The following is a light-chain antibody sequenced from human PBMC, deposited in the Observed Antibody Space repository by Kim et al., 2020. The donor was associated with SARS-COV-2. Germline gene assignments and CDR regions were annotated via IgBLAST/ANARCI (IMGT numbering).Light chain of an antibody. CDR1: QTVSNNF. V-gene: IGKV3-20*01. J-gene: IGKJ4*01. CDR3: QQYASLPLT. Sequence: EIVLTQSPGTLSLSPGERATLSCRASQTVSNNFLTWYQQKPGQAPRLLIYGASTRATGIPDRFSGSGSGTDFTLTISSLEPEDFAVFYCQQYASLPLTFGGGTKVDI. CDR2: GAS.